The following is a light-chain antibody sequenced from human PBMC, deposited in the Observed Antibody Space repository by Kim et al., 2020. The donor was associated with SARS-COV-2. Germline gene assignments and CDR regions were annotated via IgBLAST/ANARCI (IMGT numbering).Light chain of an antibody. V-gene: IGKV1-27*01. Sequence: ASVGDRVTRTCRASQGIGNYLAWYQHKPGNPPKLLICGASALNSGVPSRFSGSGSGTEFTLTISSLQPEDVATYYCQKFNAAPRTFGQGTKVDIK. CDR2: GAS. CDR3: QKFNAAPRT. J-gene: IGKJ1*01. CDR1: QGIGNY.